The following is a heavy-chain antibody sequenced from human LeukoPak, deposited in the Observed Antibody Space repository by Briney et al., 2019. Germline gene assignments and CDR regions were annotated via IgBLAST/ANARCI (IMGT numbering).Heavy chain of an antibody. CDR3: ARTYYYGSGSEGIWFDP. Sequence: SETLSLTCTVSGGSISSYYWSWIRQPPGKGLEWIGYIYYSGSTNYNPSLKSRVTISVDTSKNQFSLKLSSVTAADTAVYYCARTYYYGSGSEGIWFDPWGQGTLVTVSS. CDR1: GGSISSYY. CDR2: IYYSGST. V-gene: IGHV4-59*01. J-gene: IGHJ5*02. D-gene: IGHD3-10*01.